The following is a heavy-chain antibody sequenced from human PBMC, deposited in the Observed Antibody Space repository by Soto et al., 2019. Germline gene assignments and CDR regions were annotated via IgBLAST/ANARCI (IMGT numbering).Heavy chain of an antibody. V-gene: IGHV3-15*07. Sequence: EVQLVESGGGLVKPGGSLRLSCAASGFTFNNAWMDWVRQAPGKGLEWVGRIKSDTDGGTTDYAAPVKGRFTISRXGSKTTLYLQMNSLKAEDTALYYCTTKDRGWFGGEYWGQGTLVTVSS. CDR3: TTKDRGWFGGEY. CDR1: GFTFNNAW. D-gene: IGHD3-10*01. CDR2: IKSDTDGGTT. J-gene: IGHJ4*02.